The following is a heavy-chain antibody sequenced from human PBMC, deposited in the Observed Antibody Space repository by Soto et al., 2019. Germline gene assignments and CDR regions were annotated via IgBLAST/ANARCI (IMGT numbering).Heavy chain of an antibody. J-gene: IGHJ4*02. D-gene: IGHD3-10*01. Sequence: QVQLVQSGAEVKKPGASVKVSCKASGHTSTNYAVHWVRQAPGQRTEWMGRIDAGNGNTKYSQKLQGRVTITTDTSASTAYMELSSLRSEDTAVYYCAREGSTYGSTFDYWGQGTLVTVSS. CDR1: GHTSTNYA. CDR3: AREGSTYGSTFDY. V-gene: IGHV1-3*01. CDR2: IDAGNGNT.